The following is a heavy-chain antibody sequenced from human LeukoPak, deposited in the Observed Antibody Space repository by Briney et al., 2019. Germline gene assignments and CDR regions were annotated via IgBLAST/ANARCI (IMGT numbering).Heavy chain of an antibody. CDR3: ARENTYYYGSGSYFGTYYYYGMDV. Sequence: GGSLRLSCAASGFTFSSYSMNWVRQAPGKGLEWVSSISSSGSYIYYADSVKGRFTISRDNAKNSLYLQMNSLRAEDTAVYYCARENTYYYGSGSYFGTYYYYGMDVWGQGTTVTVSS. V-gene: IGHV3-21*01. CDR2: ISSSGSYI. CDR1: GFTFSSYS. J-gene: IGHJ6*02. D-gene: IGHD3-10*01.